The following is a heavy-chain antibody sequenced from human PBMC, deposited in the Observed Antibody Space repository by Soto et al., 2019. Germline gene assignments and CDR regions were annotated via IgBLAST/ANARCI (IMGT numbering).Heavy chain of an antibody. J-gene: IGHJ4*02. CDR3: ARGPVAGSDF. D-gene: IGHD6-19*01. Sequence: ASVKVSCKASGYTFTSYGIVWVRQAPGQGLEWMGWISPYSGETRYAEKFQDRVTLTTDTSTKTAYMDLRNLKSDDTAVYWCARGPVAGSDFWGQGTLVTVPQ. V-gene: IGHV1-18*04. CDR2: ISPYSGET. CDR1: GYTFTSYG.